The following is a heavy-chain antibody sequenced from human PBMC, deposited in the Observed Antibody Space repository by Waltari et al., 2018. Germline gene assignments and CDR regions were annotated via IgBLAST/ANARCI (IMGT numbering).Heavy chain of an antibody. CDR1: GFTFSNYW. D-gene: IGHD5-12*01. V-gene: IGHV3-7*01. J-gene: IGHJ4*02. Sequence: EVQLVESGGGLVQPGGSLRLSCAASGFTFSNYWMSWVRQAPGKGLEWVANIKQEGNEKYYVESVQGRFTISRDNAKNSLYLQMNSLRAEDTAVYYCAKEMGGYTTNFDYWGQGTLVTVSS. CDR3: AKEMGGYTTNFDY. CDR2: IKQEGNEK.